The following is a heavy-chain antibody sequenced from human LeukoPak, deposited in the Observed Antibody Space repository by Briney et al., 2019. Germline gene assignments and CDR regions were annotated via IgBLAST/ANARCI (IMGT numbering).Heavy chain of an antibody. D-gene: IGHD2-2*01. CDR1: GFTVSSNY. CDR3: AKGSCSSISCYGDY. Sequence: TGGSLRLSCAASGFTVSSNYMSWVRQAPGKGLEWVSVIYSGGSTYYADSVKGRFTISRDNSKNTLYLQMNSLRAEDTAVYYCAKGSCSSISCYGDYWGQGTLVTVSS. CDR2: IYSGGST. V-gene: IGHV3-53*01. J-gene: IGHJ4*02.